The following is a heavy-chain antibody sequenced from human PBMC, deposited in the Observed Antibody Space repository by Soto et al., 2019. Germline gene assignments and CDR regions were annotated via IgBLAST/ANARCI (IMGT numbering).Heavy chain of an antibody. CDR2: SHHSGST. CDR1: GGSFSGYY. V-gene: IGHV4-34*01. Sequence: QVQLQQWGAGLLKPSETLSLTCAAYGGSFSGYYWSWIRQPPGKGLEWMGESHHSGSTNYNPSLNSRVPISVDTSKNQFYLKLSSVNAADTAVYYCARGSRLVVVVPAANNWFDPWGQGTLVTVSS. J-gene: IGHJ5*02. CDR3: ARGSRLVVVVPAANNWFDP. D-gene: IGHD2-2*01.